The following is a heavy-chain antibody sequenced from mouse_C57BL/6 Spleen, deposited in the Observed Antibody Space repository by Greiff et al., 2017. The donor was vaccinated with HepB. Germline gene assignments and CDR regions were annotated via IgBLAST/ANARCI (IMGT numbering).Heavy chain of an antibody. CDR1: GYTFTSYW. V-gene: IGHV1-74*01. J-gene: IGHJ1*03. CDR2: IHPSDSDT. CDR3: ASQLGLRYFDV. Sequence: QVQLKQPGAELVKPGASVKVSCKASGYTFTSYWMHWVKQRPGQGLEWIGRIHPSDSDTNYNQKFKGKATLTVDKSSSTAYMQLSSLTSEDSAVYYCASQLGLRYFDVWGTGTTVTVSS. D-gene: IGHD4-1*02.